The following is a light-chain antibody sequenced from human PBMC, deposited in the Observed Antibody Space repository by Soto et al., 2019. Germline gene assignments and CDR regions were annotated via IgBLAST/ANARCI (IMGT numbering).Light chain of an antibody. CDR2: EVT. Sequence: QSVLTQPASVSGSPGQSITISCTGTSGDIGSYNRVSWYQQHPGKAPKLIIYEVTDRPSGVSNRFSGSKSGNTASLTISGIQAEDEAEYYCRSYTTINTRDCVFGNGTKVTVL. CDR1: SGDIGSYNR. V-gene: IGLV2-14*01. CDR3: RSYTTINTRDCV. J-gene: IGLJ1*01.